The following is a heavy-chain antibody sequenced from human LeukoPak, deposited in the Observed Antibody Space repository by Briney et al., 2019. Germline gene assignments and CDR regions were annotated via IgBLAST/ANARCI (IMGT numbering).Heavy chain of an antibody. D-gene: IGHD4-17*01. J-gene: IGHJ4*02. CDR1: AYTFTNNY. V-gene: IGHV1-2*02. Sequence: ASVKVSCKASAYTFTNNYIHWVRQAPGHGLEWMGWINPNRGDTNYAQKFQGRVTITRDTSISTAFMELTRLTSDDTAVYYCTRDLLGFATTPLSDWGQGTLVTVSS. CDR3: TRDLLGFATTPLSD. CDR2: INPNRGDT.